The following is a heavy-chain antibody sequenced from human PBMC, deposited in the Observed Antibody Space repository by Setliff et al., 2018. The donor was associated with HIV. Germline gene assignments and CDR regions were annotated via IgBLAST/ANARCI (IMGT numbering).Heavy chain of an antibody. CDR3: ARDPAPSSSASYFQH. V-gene: IGHV1-46*01. Sequence: ASVKVSCKASGYTFTSYYMHWVRQAPGQGLEWMGIINPSSGSTTYVQKFQGRVTMTRDTSTSTVYMELSSLRSEDTAVYYCARDPAPSSSASYFQHWGQGTPVTV. CDR1: GYTFTSYY. D-gene: IGHD6-6*01. J-gene: IGHJ1*01. CDR2: INPSSGST.